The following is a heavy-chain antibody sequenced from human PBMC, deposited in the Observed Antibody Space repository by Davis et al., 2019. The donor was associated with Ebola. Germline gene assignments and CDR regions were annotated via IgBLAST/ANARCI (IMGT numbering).Heavy chain of an antibody. CDR1: GFTFSSYG. CDR3: AKDGYSSSWTPYYFDY. Sequence: PGGSLRLSCAASGFTFSSYGMHWVRQAPGKGLEWVAVISYDGSNKYYADSVKGRFTISRDNSKNTLYLQMNSLRAEDTAVYYCAKDGYSSSWTPYYFDYWGQGTLVTVSS. CDR2: ISYDGSNK. V-gene: IGHV3-30*18. J-gene: IGHJ4*02. D-gene: IGHD6-13*01.